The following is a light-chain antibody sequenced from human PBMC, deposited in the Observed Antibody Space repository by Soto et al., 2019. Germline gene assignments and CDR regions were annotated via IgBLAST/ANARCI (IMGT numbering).Light chain of an antibody. V-gene: IGLV2-11*01. CDR3: YSYAGRSYV. Sequence: QSALTQPRSVSGSPGQSVTISCTGTSSDVGSYNYVSWYQHHPGKAPKLIIYDVTDRPSGVPDRFSGSKSGNTASLTISGLPTEDEADYYCYSYAGRSYVFGTGTKLTVL. J-gene: IGLJ1*01. CDR2: DVT. CDR1: SSDVGSYNY.